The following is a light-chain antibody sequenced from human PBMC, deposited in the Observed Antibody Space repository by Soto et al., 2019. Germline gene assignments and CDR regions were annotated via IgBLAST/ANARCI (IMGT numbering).Light chain of an antibody. V-gene: IGKV3-11*01. CDR1: QSVSSY. Sequence: EIVLTQSPVTLSLSPGERATLSCRASQSVSSYLAWYQQKPGQAPRLLIYDASNRATGIPARFSGSGSGTDFTLTISSLEPEDFAVYYCQQYNNWPWTFGQGTKVDIK. CDR3: QQYNNWPWT. J-gene: IGKJ1*01. CDR2: DAS.